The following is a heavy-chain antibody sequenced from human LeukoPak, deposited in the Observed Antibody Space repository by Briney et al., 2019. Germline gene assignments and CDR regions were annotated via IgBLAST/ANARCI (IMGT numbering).Heavy chain of an antibody. CDR2: IYSCGST. V-gene: IGHV3-66*01. CDR3: ARDNSGLYDY. CDR1: GFTVSSNY. D-gene: IGHD1-26*01. Sequence: PGGSLRLSCAASGFTVSSNYMSWVRQAPGKGLEWVSVIYSCGSTYYADSVKGRFTISRDNSKNTLYLQMNSLRAEDAAVYYCARDNSGLYDYWGQGTLVTVSS. J-gene: IGHJ4*02.